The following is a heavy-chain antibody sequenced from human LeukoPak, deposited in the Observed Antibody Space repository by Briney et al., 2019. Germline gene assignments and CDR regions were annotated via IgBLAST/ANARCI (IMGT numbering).Heavy chain of an antibody. Sequence: GGSLRLSCAAYGFTFSSYWMSWVRQAPGKGLEWVSAISGSGGSTYYADSVKGRFTISRDNSKNTLYLQMNSLRAEDTAVYYCARHGDYRAFDIWGQGTMVTVSS. V-gene: IGHV3-23*01. CDR1: GFTFSSYW. CDR2: ISGSGGST. J-gene: IGHJ3*02. D-gene: IGHD4-17*01. CDR3: ARHGDYRAFDI.